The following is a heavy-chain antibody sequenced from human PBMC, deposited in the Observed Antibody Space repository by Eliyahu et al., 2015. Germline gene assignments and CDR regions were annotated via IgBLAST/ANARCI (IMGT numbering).Heavy chain of an antibody. CDR3: AKDRGLTGDWAFDI. Sequence: QVQLVESGGGVVQPGRSLRLSCAASGFTFSSYGMHWVRQAPGKGLEWVXVISYDGSNKYYADSVKGRFTISRDNSKNTLYLQMNSLRAEDTAVYYCAKDRGLTGDWAFDIWGQGTMVTVSS. V-gene: IGHV3-30*18. CDR2: ISYDGSNK. CDR1: GFTFSSYG. D-gene: IGHD7-27*01. J-gene: IGHJ3*02.